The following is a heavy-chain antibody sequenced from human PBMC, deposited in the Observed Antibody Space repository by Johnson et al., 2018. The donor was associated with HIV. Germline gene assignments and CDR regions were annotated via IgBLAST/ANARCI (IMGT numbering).Heavy chain of an antibody. Sequence: VQLVESGGGLVQPGGFLRLSCAASGFTFSHYWMSWVRQAPGKGLEWVANIKEDGRDEYYVDSLEGRFPISRANAANSLFLQMDSLRAEDTAVYYCARDGIYSSPWDAFDIWGQGTVVIVSS. CDR3: ARDGIYSSPWDAFDI. D-gene: IGHD3-22*01. CDR1: GFTFSHYW. J-gene: IGHJ3*02. V-gene: IGHV3-7*05. CDR2: IKEDGRDE.